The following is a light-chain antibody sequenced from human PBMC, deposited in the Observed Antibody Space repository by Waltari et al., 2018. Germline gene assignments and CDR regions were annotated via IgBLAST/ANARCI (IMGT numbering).Light chain of an antibody. CDR2: RAS. CDR3: QKYDSLPAT. V-gene: IGKV3-20*01. CDR1: QSVGKY. Sequence: EVVLTQPPGTLSLSPGERATLSCRASQSVGKYLALYQQKPGQAPRLLIYRASTRSPGSPDRFSGSGSGADFSLTISRLEPEDFAVYYCQKYDSLPATFGQGTKVEIK. J-gene: IGKJ1*01.